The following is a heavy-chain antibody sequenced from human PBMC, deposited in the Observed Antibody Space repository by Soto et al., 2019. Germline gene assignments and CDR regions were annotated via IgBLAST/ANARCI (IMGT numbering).Heavy chain of an antibody. CDR2: ISSSGSTI. J-gene: IGHJ6*02. CDR1: GFTFSSYE. CDR3: ARAYSSSYYYYGMDV. Sequence: GSLRLSCAASGFTFSSYEMNWVRQAPGKGLEWVSYISSSGSTIYYADSVKGRFTISRDNAKNSLYLQMNSLRAEDTAVYYCARAYSSSYYYYGMDVWGQGTTVTVSS. V-gene: IGHV3-48*03. D-gene: IGHD6-13*01.